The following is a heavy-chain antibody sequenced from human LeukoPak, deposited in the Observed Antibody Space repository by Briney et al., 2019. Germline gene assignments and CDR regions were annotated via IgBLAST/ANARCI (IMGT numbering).Heavy chain of an antibody. V-gene: IGHV4-34*01. Sequence: TSETLSLTCAVYGGSFSGYYWSWIRQPPGKGLEWIGEINHSGSTNYNPSLKSRVTISVDTSKNQFSLKLSSVTAADTAVYYCASSLDGMDVWGQGTTVTVSS. CDR1: GGSFSGYY. J-gene: IGHJ6*02. CDR3: ASSLDGMDV. CDR2: INHSGST.